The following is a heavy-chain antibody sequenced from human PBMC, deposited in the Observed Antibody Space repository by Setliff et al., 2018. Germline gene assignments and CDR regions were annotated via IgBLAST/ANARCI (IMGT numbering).Heavy chain of an antibody. J-gene: IGHJ5*02. D-gene: IGHD2-2*01. V-gene: IGHV4-34*01. CDR1: DGSFSSYY. Sequence: SETLSLTCAVYDGSFSSYYWSWIRRPPGKGLEWIGEIDHSGNTNYNPSLKSRVTIFVDTSKNQFSLKLSSVTAADMAVYYCARGYCSSSGCFFAGWFDPWGQGTLVTVSS. CDR3: ARGYCSSSGCFFAGWFDP. CDR2: IDHSGNT.